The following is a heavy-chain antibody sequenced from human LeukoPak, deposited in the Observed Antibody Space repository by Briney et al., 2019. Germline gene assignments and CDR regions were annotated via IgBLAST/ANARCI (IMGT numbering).Heavy chain of an antibody. CDR3: ARSGVAAAGTYDY. J-gene: IGHJ4*02. CDR2: IIPIFGTA. D-gene: IGHD6-13*01. CDR1: GGTFSSYA. V-gene: IGHV1-69*13. Sequence: ASVKVSCKASGGTFSSYAISWVRQAPGQGLEWMGGIIPIFGTANYAQRFQGRVTITADESTSTAYMELSSLRSEDTAVYYCARSGVAAAGTYDYWGQGTLVTVSS.